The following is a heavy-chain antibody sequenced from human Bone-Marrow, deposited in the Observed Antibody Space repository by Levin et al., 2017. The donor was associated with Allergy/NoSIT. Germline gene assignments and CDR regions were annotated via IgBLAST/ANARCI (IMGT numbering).Heavy chain of an antibody. CDR1: GGSFSAYY. CDR3: ATYGDYGSYFQH. CDR2: INHSETT. J-gene: IGHJ1*01. D-gene: IGHD4-17*01. V-gene: IGHV4-34*01. Sequence: KPSETLSLTCAVYGGSFSAYYWNWFRQPPGKGLEWIGEINHSETTNYNPSLKSRVTLSVDTSKNQFSLNLSSVTAADTAVYYCATYGDYGSYFQHWGHGTLVTVSS.